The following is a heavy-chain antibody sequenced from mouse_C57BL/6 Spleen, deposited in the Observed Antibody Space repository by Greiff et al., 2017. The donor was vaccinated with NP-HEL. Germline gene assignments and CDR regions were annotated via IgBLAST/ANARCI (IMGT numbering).Heavy chain of an antibody. D-gene: IGHD2-2*01. V-gene: IGHV1-66*01. CDR1: GYSFTSYY. CDR3: ARHGYDAFDY. J-gene: IGHJ2*01. Sequence: QVQLQQSGPELVKPGASVKISCKASGYSFTSYYIHWVKQRPGQGLEWIGWIYPGSGNTKYIEKFKGKATLTADTSSSTAYMQLSSLTSEDSAVYYCARHGYDAFDYWGQGTTLTVSS. CDR2: IYPGSGNT.